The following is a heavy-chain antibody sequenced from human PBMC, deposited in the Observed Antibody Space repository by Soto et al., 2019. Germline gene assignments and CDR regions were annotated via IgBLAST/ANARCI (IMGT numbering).Heavy chain of an antibody. Sequence: EVQLVESGGGLVKPGGSLRLSCAASGFTFSDFTMNWVRQAPGKGLQWVSSISSGGSFISYADSVRGRFTISRDNAKNSLYLQVDSLRAEDAVVFFCARGSRRTFDYWGQGTVVTVSS. CDR1: GFTFSDFT. V-gene: IGHV3-21*01. J-gene: IGHJ4*02. CDR2: ISSGGSFI. D-gene: IGHD6-13*01. CDR3: ARGSRRTFDY.